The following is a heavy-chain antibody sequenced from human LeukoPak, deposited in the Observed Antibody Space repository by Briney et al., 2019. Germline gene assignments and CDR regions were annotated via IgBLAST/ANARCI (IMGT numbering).Heavy chain of an antibody. CDR1: GFSFSSYA. CDR3: ARVPLDYGDYVHVDY. J-gene: IGHJ4*02. CDR2: ISNRGGST. D-gene: IGHD4-17*01. V-gene: IGHV3-23*01. Sequence: PGGSLRLSCAASGFSFSSYAMSWVRQAPGKGLEWVSTISNRGGSTYYADSVKGRFTISRDNSKNTLYLQMNSLRAEDTAVYYCARVPLDYGDYVHVDYWGQGTLVTVSS.